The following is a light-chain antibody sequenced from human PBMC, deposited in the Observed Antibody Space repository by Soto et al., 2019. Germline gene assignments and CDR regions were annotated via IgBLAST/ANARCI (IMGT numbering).Light chain of an antibody. CDR3: SSYASSNVL. V-gene: IGLV2-14*01. J-gene: IGLJ2*01. CDR2: DVS. Sequence: QSVLTQPVSVSGSPGQSITISCVGTDRTIASYNYVSWYQQHPGKAPKLIIFDVSSRPSGVSNRFSGSKSGNMASLTISGLQAEDEADYYCSSYASSNVLFGGGTKVTVL. CDR1: DRTIASYNY.